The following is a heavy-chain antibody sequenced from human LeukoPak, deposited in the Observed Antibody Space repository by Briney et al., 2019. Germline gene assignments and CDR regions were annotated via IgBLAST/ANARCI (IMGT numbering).Heavy chain of an antibody. CDR3: AKSTLIGGKYSSSWYYFDY. CDR2: ISYDGNNQ. Sequence: GRSLRLSCAASGFTFSSYGMHWVRQAPGKGLEWVAVISYDGNNQYYADSVKGRFTISRDNPKNSLYLQMNSLRDEDTAVYYCAKSTLIGGKYSSSWYYFDYWGQGTLVTVSS. CDR1: GFTFSSYG. V-gene: IGHV3-30*18. D-gene: IGHD6-13*01. J-gene: IGHJ4*02.